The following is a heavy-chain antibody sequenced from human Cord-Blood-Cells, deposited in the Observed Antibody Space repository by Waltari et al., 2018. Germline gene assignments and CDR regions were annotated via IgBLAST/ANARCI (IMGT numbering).Heavy chain of an antibody. V-gene: IGHV1-8*01. D-gene: IGHD6-6*01. J-gene: IGHJ6*02. CDR1: GYTFTSYD. CDR2: MNPNSGNT. CDR3: ARSSSSSAYYYGMDV. Sequence: QVQLVQSGAEVKKPGASVKVSCKASGYTFTSYDINWVRPATGQGLEWMGWMNPNSGNTGYAQKFQGRVTMTRNTSISTAYMELSSLRSEDTAVYYCARSSSSSAYYYGMDVWGQGTTVTVSS.